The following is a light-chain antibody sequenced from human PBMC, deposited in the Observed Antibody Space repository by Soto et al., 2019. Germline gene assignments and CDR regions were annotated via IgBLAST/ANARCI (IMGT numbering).Light chain of an antibody. CDR3: TSFTSSSTQV. Sequence: QSVLTQPASVSGSPGQSITISCTGTSSDVGGYNYVSWYQQHPGKAPKLMIYAVTDRPSGVSSRFSGSKSGNTASLTISGLQAEDEADYFCTSFTSSSTQVFGTGTRSPS. J-gene: IGLJ1*01. CDR2: AVT. V-gene: IGLV2-14*01. CDR1: SSDVGGYNY.